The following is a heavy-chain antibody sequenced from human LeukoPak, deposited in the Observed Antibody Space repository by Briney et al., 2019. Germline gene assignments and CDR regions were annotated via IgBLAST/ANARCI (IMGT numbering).Heavy chain of an antibody. Sequence: PGRSLRLSCAASGFTFSDYAMHWVRQAPDKGLEWVAVISKDGSDKYYPGSVRGRFTISRDNSKNTIYLQMDSLRAEDTAIYYCARDYWWNYDYWGQGTLVTVSS. J-gene: IGHJ4*02. CDR1: GFTFSDYA. V-gene: IGHV3-30-3*01. CDR2: ISKDGSDK. CDR3: ARDYWWNYDY. D-gene: IGHD1-7*01.